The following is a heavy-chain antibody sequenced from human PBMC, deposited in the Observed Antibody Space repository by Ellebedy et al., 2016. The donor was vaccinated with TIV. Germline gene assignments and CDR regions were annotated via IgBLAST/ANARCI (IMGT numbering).Heavy chain of an antibody. J-gene: IGHJ4*02. CDR1: RGTFSSYA. Sequence: SVKVSXKASRGTFSSYAISWVRQAPGQGLEWMGGIIPIFGTANYAQKFQGRVTITADKSTSTAYMELSSLRSEDTAVYYCASCLVCSSTRMMAYWGQGTLVTVSS. CDR2: IIPIFGTA. CDR3: ASCLVCSSTRMMAY. D-gene: IGHD2-2*01. V-gene: IGHV1-69*06.